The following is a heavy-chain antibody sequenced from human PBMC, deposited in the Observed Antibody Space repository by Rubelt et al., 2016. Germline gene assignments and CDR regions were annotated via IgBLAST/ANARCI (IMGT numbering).Heavy chain of an antibody. Sequence: EVQLVESGGGLVQPGGSLRLSCAASGFTLNKSWMSWVRQFPTNGLEWVANINADGSEKCYGDSVRGRLTSSRENDKNYLCLQMNTLRAEDTAVYYCATSVRRRITVDYWGQGTLVTVSS. CDR1: GFTLNKSW. V-gene: IGHV3-7*03. D-gene: IGHD4-17*01. CDR3: ATSVRRRITVDY. CDR2: INADGSEK. J-gene: IGHJ4*02.